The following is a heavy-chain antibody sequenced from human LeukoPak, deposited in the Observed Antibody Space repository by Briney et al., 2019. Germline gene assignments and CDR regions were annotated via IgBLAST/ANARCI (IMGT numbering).Heavy chain of an antibody. Sequence: SETLSLTCTVSGGSISSYYWSWIRQPPGKGLEWIGYIYYSGSTNYNPSLKSRVTISVDTSKNQFSLKLSSVTAADTAVYYCAREMRRCSGGSCYSWNWFDPWGQGTLVTVSS. CDR3: AREMRRCSGGSCYSWNWFDP. J-gene: IGHJ5*02. CDR2: IYYSGST. D-gene: IGHD2-15*01. CDR1: GGSISSYY. V-gene: IGHV4-59*12.